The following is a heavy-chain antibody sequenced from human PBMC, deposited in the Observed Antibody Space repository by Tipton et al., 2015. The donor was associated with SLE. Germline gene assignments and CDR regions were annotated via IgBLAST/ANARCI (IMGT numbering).Heavy chain of an antibody. Sequence: LRLSCNVSGYSIRNGYYWGWIRQPPGKGLEWIGSIYYSGSTYYNPSLKSRVTISVDTSKNQFSLKLSSVTAADTAVYFCARGYCSDGVCYGFGFFDYWGQGNLVTVSS. CDR2: IYYSGST. J-gene: IGHJ4*02. CDR1: GYSIRNGYY. D-gene: IGHD2-8*01. V-gene: IGHV4-38-2*02. CDR3: ARGYCSDGVCYGFGFFDY.